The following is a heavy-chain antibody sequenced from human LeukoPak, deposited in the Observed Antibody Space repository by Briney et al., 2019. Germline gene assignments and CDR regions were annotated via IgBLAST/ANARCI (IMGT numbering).Heavy chain of an antibody. V-gene: IGHV1-18*01. CDR2: ISAYNGNT. Sequence: ASVKVSCKASGYTFTSYGISWVRQAPGQGLEWMGWISAYNGNTNYAQKLQGRVTMTTDTPTSTAYMELRSLRSDDTAVYHCARDGRLFHIDCSSTSCHYYYYYMDVWGKGTTVTVSS. J-gene: IGHJ6*03. CDR1: GYTFTSYG. CDR3: ARDGRLFHIDCSSTSCHYYYYYMDV. D-gene: IGHD2-2*01.